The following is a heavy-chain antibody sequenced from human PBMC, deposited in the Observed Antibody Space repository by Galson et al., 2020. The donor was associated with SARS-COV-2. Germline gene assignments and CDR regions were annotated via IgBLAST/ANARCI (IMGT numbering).Heavy chain of an antibody. CDR3: ARALFGNYYYGMDV. V-gene: IGHV3-30*04. CDR2: ISYDGSNK. J-gene: IGHJ6*02. D-gene: IGHD3-10*01. Sequence: GGSLRLSCAASGFTFSSYAMHWVRQAPGKGLEWVAVISYDGSNKYYADSVKGRFTISRDNSKNTLYPQMNSLRAEDTAVYYCARALFGNYYYGMDVWGQGTTFTVSS. CDR1: GFTFSSYA.